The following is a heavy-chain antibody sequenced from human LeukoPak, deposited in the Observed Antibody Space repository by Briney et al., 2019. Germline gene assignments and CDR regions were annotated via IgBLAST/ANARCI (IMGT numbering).Heavy chain of an antibody. CDR1: GFTFSSYA. CDR3: ARGLGGSYLQGAFDI. V-gene: IGHV3-30-3*01. Sequence: GGSLRLSCAASGFTFSSYAMHWVRQAPGKGLEWVAVISYDGSNKYYADSVKGRFTISRDNSKNTLYLQMNSLRAEDTAVYYCARGLGGSYLQGAFDIWGQGTMVTVSS. CDR2: ISYDGSNK. J-gene: IGHJ3*02. D-gene: IGHD1-26*01.